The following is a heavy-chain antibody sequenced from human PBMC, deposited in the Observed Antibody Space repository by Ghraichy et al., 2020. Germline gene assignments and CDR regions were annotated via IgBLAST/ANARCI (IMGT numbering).Heavy chain of an antibody. CDR2: IYYSWST. CDR3: ATNTSGRWFDP. J-gene: IGHJ5*02. V-gene: IGHV4-39*01. D-gene: IGHD6-19*01. CDR1: GDPISSTNYY. Sequence: ESLNISYTVSGDPISSTNYYWGWIRQPPGKGLEWIGSIYYSWSTHYNPPLKSRVIVSIDTSKNQFSLKLSSISAADTGVYYCATNTSGRWFDPWGQGTLVTVSS.